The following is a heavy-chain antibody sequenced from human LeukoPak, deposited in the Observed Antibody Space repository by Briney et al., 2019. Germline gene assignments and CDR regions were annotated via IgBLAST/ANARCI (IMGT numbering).Heavy chain of an antibody. D-gene: IGHD3-10*01. CDR2: IYYSGST. CDR1: GGSISSYY. V-gene: IGHV4-59*08. Sequence: SETLSLTCTVSGGSISSYYWSWIRQPPGKGLEWIGYIYYSGSTNYNPSLKSRVTISVDTSKDQFSLKLSSVTAADTAVYYCARPGGFGSPPVFDIWGQGTMVTVSS. J-gene: IGHJ3*02. CDR3: ARPGGFGSPPVFDI.